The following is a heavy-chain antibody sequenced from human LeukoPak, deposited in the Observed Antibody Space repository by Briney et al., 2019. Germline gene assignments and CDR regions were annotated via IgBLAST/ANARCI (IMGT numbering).Heavy chain of an antibody. CDR2: IHYSGST. D-gene: IGHD1-26*01. Sequence: SETPSLTCTVSGGSISSYYWSWIRQPPGKGLEWIGYIHYSGSTNYNPSLKSRVTISVDTSKNQFSLKVCSVTAADTAVYYCGRQGGGSYVKWFDPWGQGTLVTVSS. J-gene: IGHJ5*02. CDR3: GRQGGGSYVKWFDP. CDR1: GGSISSYY. V-gene: IGHV4-59*08.